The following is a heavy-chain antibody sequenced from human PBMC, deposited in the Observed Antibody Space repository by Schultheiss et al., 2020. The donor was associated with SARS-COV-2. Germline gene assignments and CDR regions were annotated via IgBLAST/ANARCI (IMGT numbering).Heavy chain of an antibody. J-gene: IGHJ4*02. CDR1: GYTFTSYG. CDR2: INPNSGGT. CDR3: ARDPKEYSGYEYDY. Sequence: ASVKVSCKASGYTFTSYGISWVRQAPGEGLEWMGWINPNSGGTNYAQKFQGRVTMTSDTSISTAYMELSRLRTDDTAVYYCARDPKEYSGYEYDYWGQGTLVTVSS. V-gene: IGHV1-2*02. D-gene: IGHD5-12*01.